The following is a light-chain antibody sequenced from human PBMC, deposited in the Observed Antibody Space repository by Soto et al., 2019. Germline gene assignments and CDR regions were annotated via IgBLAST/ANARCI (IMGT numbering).Light chain of an antibody. CDR1: SSDY. J-gene: IGLJ1*01. V-gene: IGLV2-14*01. CDR3: SSYTSSSTYV. CDR2: EVS. Sequence: QSVLTQPASVSGSPGQSITISCTGTSSDYVSWYQQHPGKAPKFLISEVSNRPSGISNRFSGSKSGNTASLTISGLQADDEADYYCSSYTSSSTYVFGTGTKVTAL.